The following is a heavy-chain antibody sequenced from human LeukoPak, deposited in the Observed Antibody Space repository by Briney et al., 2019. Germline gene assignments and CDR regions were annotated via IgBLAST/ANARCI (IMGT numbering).Heavy chain of an antibody. Sequence: SETLSFTCAVYGGSFSGYYWSWIRQPPGKGLEWIGEINHSGSTNYNPSLKSRVTISVDTSKNQFSLKLSSVTAADTAVYYCAREIIRFSSGWFDYWGQGTLVTVSS. CDR2: INHSGST. CDR1: GGSFSGYY. D-gene: IGHD6-19*01. J-gene: IGHJ4*02. CDR3: AREIIRFSSGWFDY. V-gene: IGHV4-34*01.